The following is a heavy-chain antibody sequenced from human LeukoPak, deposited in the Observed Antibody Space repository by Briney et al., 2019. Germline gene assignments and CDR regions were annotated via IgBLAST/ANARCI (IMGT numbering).Heavy chain of an antibody. J-gene: IGHJ4*02. V-gene: IGHV3-74*01. Sequence: GSLRLSCAASGFTFSSYWMHWVRQAPGEGLVWVALIKSDGSITSYADSVKGRFTISRDNAENTLCLQMNRLRAEDTAVYYCATLPTGTDDYWGQGTLVTVSS. D-gene: IGHD2-21*01. CDR2: IKSDGSIT. CDR1: GFTFSSYW. CDR3: ATLPTGTDDY.